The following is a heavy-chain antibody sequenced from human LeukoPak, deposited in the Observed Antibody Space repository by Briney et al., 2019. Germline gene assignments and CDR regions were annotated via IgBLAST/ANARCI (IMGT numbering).Heavy chain of an antibody. CDR3: ALGYCSGGSCYGDEYFQH. Sequence: RGSLRLSCAASGFTFSSYGMHWVRQAPGKGLEWVAVIWYDGSDKYYADSVKGRFTISRDNSKNTLYLQMNSLRAEDTAVYYCALGYCSGGSCYGDEYFQHWGQGTLVTVSS. CDR2: IWYDGSDK. D-gene: IGHD2-15*01. CDR1: GFTFSSYG. J-gene: IGHJ1*01. V-gene: IGHV3-33*01.